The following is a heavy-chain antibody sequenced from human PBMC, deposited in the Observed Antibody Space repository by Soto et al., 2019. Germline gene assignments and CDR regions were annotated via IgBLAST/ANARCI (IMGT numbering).Heavy chain of an antibody. J-gene: IGHJ5*02. CDR2: IILALGNP. D-gene: IGHD2-8*01. V-gene: IGHV1-69*01. CDR1: GDSFTNYA. Sequence: QVLLVQSGAEMKQPGSSVSVSCRASGDSFTNYAFTWVRQAPGQGPEGLGGIILALGNPHYSQGFQGRLKITAEESSSTVYMEVGSLRLDDTAVYYCGRYCTNTKCRGGYYLDLWGQGTLLTVSS. CDR3: GRYCTNTKCRGGYYLDL.